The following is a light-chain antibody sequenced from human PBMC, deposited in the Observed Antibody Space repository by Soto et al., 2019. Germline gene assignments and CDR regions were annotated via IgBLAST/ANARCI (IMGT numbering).Light chain of an antibody. J-gene: IGKJ4*01. CDR1: QGVSRK. CDR2: GAS. CDR3: QQYHTWPIT. V-gene: IGKV3-15*01. Sequence: DIVMTQSPATLSVAPGERVTFSCRASQGVSRKLAWYQHKPGQAPRLLISGASTGATGIPARFSGSGSGTEFTLTIGSLQSEDCAIYYCQQYHTWPITFGGGTKVEIK.